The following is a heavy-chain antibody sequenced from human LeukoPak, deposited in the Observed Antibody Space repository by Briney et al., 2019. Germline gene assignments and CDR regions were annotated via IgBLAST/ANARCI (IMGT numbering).Heavy chain of an antibody. CDR2: IKPDGSGT. D-gene: IGHD4-11*01. CDR3: VRDEGIPINYRFDY. CDR1: GFAFSNYF. Sequence: GGSLRLPCAASGFAFSNYFMSWVRQAPGKGLQWVGNIKPDGSGTYYINSVKGRFTISRDNARNLVFLQMNNLRAEDTAVYYCVRDEGIPINYRFDYWGQGTLVAVSS. J-gene: IGHJ4*02. V-gene: IGHV3-7*01.